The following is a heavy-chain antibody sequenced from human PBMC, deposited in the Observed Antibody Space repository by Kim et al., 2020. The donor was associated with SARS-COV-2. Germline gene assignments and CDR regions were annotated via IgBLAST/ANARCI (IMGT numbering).Heavy chain of an antibody. Sequence: GSLRLSCAASGFTFNNAWMSWVRQAPGKGLEWVGRIKSKTDGATTDYAAPVKGRFTISRDDSKNTLFLQMNSLKTDDTAVYYCTTFPSYGGSHPFDYWGQGTLVTVSS. J-gene: IGHJ4*02. CDR3: TTFPSYGGSHPFDY. CDR2: IKSKTDGATT. D-gene: IGHD1-26*01. CDR1: GFTFNNAW. V-gene: IGHV3-15*01.